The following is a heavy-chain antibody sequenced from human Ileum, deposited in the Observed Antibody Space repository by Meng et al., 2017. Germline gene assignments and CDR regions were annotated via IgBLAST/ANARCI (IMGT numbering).Heavy chain of an antibody. CDR3: ARRAHYGDPPR. D-gene: IGHD4-17*01. CDR1: SGSFTTNNYY. V-gene: IGHV4-39*01. CDR2: IYYGGST. Sequence: QLRLQESGPGLVQPSETLSLTCSVSSGSFTTNNYYWVWIRRPPGKGLEWIGSIYYGGSTYYNPSLKSRVTMSVDTSTNQFSLKLISVTAADTAVYYCARRAHYGDPPRWGQGTLVTVSS. J-gene: IGHJ4*02.